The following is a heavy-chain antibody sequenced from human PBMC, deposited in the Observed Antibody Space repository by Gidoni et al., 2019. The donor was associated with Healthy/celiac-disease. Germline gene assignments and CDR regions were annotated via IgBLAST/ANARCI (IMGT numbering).Heavy chain of an antibody. V-gene: IGHV4-39*01. CDR2: IYYSGST. Sequence: QLQLQASGPGLVQPSETLSLTCTVSGGSISSSSYYWGWIRQPPGKGLEWIGSIYYSGSTYYNPSLKSRVTISVDTSKNQFSLKLSSVTAADTAVYYCASLTGYSSSGPDYWGQGTLVTVSS. J-gene: IGHJ4*02. D-gene: IGHD6-13*01. CDR3: ASLTGYSSSGPDY. CDR1: GGSISSSSYY.